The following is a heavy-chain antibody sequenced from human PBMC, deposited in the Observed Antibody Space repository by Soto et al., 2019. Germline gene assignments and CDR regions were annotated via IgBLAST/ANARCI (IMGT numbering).Heavy chain of an antibody. D-gene: IGHD5-12*01. CDR1: GFTFSSYA. Sequence: EVQLLESGGGLVQPGGSLRLSCAASGFTFSSYAMSWVRQAPEKGLERISAISGSGGGTYYADSVKGRFTISRDNSKNTLYLQMNSLRAEDTAVYYCAKGVATINPGMFDYWGQGPLVTVSS. V-gene: IGHV3-23*01. CDR3: AKGVATINPGMFDY. CDR2: ISGSGGGT. J-gene: IGHJ4*02.